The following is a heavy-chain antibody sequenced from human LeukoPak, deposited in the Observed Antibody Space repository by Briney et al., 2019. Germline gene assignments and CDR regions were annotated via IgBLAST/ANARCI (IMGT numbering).Heavy chain of an antibody. CDR3: ARHLNRPFYYYYYMDV. CDR1: GDSISSSNW. Sequence: SGTLSLTCAVSGDSISSSNWWSWVRQPPGKGLEWIGEIYHSVSTNYNPSLKSRVTISVDKSKNQLSLRLSFVTAADTAVYYCARHLNRPFYYYYYMDVWGKGTTVIVSS. CDR2: IYHSVST. V-gene: IGHV4-4*02. J-gene: IGHJ6*03. D-gene: IGHD2/OR15-2a*01.